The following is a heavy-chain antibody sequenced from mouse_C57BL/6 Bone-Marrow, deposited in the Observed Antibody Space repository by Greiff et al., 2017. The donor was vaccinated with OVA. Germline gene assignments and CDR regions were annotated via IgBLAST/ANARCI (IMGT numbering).Heavy chain of an antibody. J-gene: IGHJ3*01. CDR1: GFTFSSYA. D-gene: IGHD3-3*01. Sequence: EVQGVESGGGLVKPGGSLKLSCAASGFTFSSYAMSWVRQTPEKRLEWVATISDGGSYTYYPDNVKGRFTISRDNAKNNLYLQMSHLKSEDTAMYYCARDNGWDRNAYWGQGTLVTVSA. V-gene: IGHV5-4*01. CDR2: ISDGGSYT. CDR3: ARDNGWDRNAY.